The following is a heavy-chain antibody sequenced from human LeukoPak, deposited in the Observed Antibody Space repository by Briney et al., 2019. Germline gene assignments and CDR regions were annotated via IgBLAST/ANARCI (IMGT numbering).Heavy chain of an antibody. CDR3: ARDRGSLRYYFDY. CDR1: GDSVSSNSVA. V-gene: IGHV6-1*01. D-gene: IGHD1-26*01. CDR2: TYYRSKWYN. Sequence: SQTLSLTCALSGDSVSSNSVAWNWIRQSPSRGLEWLGSTYYRSKWYNDYSLSVKSRITINPDTSKNQFSLQLNSVTPEDTAVYYCARDRGSLRYYFDYWGQGTLVTVSS. J-gene: IGHJ4*02.